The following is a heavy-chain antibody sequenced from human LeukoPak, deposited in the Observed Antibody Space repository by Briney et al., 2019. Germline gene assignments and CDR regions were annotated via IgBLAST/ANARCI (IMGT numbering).Heavy chain of an antibody. J-gene: IGHJ4*02. CDR2: INNSGST. D-gene: IGHD3-3*02. CDR3: ARGRAFFD. V-gene: IGHV4-39*07. Sequence: SETLSLTCTVSGGSISSGSYYWNWIRQPPGKGLEWIGEINNSGSTNYNPSLKGRVTISRDTSKNQFSLKLSSVTAADTAVYYCARGRAFFDWGQGTLVTVSS. CDR1: GGSISSGSYY.